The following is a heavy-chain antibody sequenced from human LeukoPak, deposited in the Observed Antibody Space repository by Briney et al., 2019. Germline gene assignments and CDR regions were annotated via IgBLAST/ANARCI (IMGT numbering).Heavy chain of an antibody. CDR1: GFTFSSYW. CDR3: ARDRGYSSGWYVY. J-gene: IGHJ4*02. Sequence: GGSLRLSCAASGFTFSSYWMSWVRQAPGKGLEWVANIKQDGSEKYYVDSVKGRSTISRDNAKNSLYLQMNSLRAEDTAVYYCARDRGYSSGWYVYWGQGTLVTVSS. V-gene: IGHV3-7*03. CDR2: IKQDGSEK. D-gene: IGHD6-19*01.